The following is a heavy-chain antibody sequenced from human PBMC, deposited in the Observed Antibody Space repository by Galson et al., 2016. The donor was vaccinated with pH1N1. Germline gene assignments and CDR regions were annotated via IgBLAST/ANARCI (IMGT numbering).Heavy chain of an antibody. Sequence: ETLSLTCSVSGGSVSSSSYYWGWLRQPPGKGLEWIGSVSHTGSTYYNPSLRSRMTISVDTSKNQFSHNLNSVTAADTAVYYCARQAIVIDLSTYNLFDPWGQGNLVTVSS. V-gene: IGHV4-39*01. CDR2: VSHTGST. CDR1: GGSVSSSSYY. D-gene: IGHD2/OR15-2a*01. CDR3: ARQAIVIDLSTYNLFDP. J-gene: IGHJ5*02.